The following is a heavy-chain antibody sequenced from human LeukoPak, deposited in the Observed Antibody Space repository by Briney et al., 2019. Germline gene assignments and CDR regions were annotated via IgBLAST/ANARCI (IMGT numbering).Heavy chain of an antibody. CDR2: IRYDGSKN. J-gene: IGHJ4*02. CDR1: GFTFSSYG. Sequence: QPGGSLSLSCAASGFTFSSYGMHWVRQAPGKGLEWVAFIRYDGSKNYYADSVKGRFTISRDNSKNTLYLQMNSLRAEDTAVYYCAKVGYYDSNRIDIDFWGQGTLVTVSS. D-gene: IGHD3-22*01. CDR3: AKVGYYDSNRIDIDF. V-gene: IGHV3-30*02.